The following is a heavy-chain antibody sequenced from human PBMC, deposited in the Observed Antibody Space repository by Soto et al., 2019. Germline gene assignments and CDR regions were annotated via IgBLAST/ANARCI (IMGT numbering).Heavy chain of an antibody. CDR1: GGSISSGAYY. V-gene: IGHV4-31*03. J-gene: IGHJ6*02. CDR3: ESIGGATLSRTGPPSIYYPYGMDV. Sequence: SETLSLTCTVSGGSISSGAYYWSWIRHHPGNGLEWIGYMYYIGSTYYNPSLKSRVTMSVDTSKNQLSLKLSSVTAADTAVYYCESIGGATLSRTGPPSIYYPYGMDVSGQGITIPVYS. CDR2: MYYIGST. D-gene: IGHD5-12*01.